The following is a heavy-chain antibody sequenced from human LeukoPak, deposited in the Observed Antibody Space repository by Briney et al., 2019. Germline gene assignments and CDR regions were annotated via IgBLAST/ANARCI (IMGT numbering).Heavy chain of an antibody. D-gene: IGHD4-17*01. J-gene: IGHJ6*02. CDR2: ISAYNGNT. CDR1: GYTFTSYG. V-gene: IGHV1-18*01. CDR3: AREGDYGDYPDYYCYGMDV. Sequence: GASVKVSCKASGYTFTSYGISWVRQAPGQGLEWMGWISAYNGNTNYAQKLQGRVTMTTDTSTSTAYMELRSLRSDDTAVYYCAREGDYGDYPDYYCYGMDVWGQGTTVTVSS.